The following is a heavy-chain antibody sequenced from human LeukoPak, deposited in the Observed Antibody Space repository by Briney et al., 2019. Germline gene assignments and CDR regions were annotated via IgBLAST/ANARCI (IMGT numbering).Heavy chain of an antibody. D-gene: IGHD2-2*01. V-gene: IGHV1-8*01. Sequence: GAPVKVSCKASGYTFTSYDINWVRQATGQGLEWMGWMNPNSGNTGYAQKFQGRVTMTRNTSISTAYMELSSLRSEDTAVYYCARVVPAAITNWFDPWGQGTLVTVSS. CDR2: MNPNSGNT. J-gene: IGHJ5*02. CDR3: ARVVPAAITNWFDP. CDR1: GYTFTSYD.